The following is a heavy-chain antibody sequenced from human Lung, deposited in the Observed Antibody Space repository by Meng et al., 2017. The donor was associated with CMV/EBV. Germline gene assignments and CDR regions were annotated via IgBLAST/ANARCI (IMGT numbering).Heavy chain of an antibody. CDR2: INPNSGGT. Sequence: ASVKVSCKASGYTFTGYYMHWVRQAPGQGLEWMGWINPNSGGTNYAQKFQGRVTMTRDTPISTAYMELSRLRSDDTAVYYCARDLGDDCTNGVCYSVDAFDIWGQGTMVTVSS. CDR1: GYTFTGYY. CDR3: ARDLGDDCTNGVCYSVDAFDI. D-gene: IGHD2-8*01. V-gene: IGHV1-2*02. J-gene: IGHJ3*02.